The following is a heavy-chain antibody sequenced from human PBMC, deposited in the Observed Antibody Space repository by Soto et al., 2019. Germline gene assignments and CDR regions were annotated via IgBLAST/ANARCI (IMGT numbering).Heavy chain of an antibody. J-gene: IGHJ5*02. V-gene: IGHV5-51*01. CDR3: ARRLYNGYDRGGWFDR. Sequence: EVQLVQSGAEVKKPGESLQISCKGSGYVFTSYWIAWVRQMPGKGLEWMGIIYPGDFHTRYSPSFHGQVTMSVDKSITTAYLQWSSLKSSDTGMYYCARRLYNGYDRGGWFDRWGQGTLVTVSS. D-gene: IGHD5-12*01. CDR2: IYPGDFHT. CDR1: GYVFTSYW.